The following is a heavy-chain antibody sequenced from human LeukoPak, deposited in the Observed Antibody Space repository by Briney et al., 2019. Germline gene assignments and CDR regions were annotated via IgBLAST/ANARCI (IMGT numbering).Heavy chain of an antibody. CDR3: ARDWGAYYHFFDY. CDR2: VKQDGSER. V-gene: IGHV3-7*01. Sequence: GGSLRLSCEASGFSMSVYWMSWVRQAPGKGLEWVGNVKQDGSERNYVDSVKGRFTISRDSAKKSLYLQMNSPRAEDTAVYYCARDWGAYYHFFDYWGQGTLVTVSS. CDR1: GFSMSVYW. J-gene: IGHJ4*02. D-gene: IGHD3-22*01.